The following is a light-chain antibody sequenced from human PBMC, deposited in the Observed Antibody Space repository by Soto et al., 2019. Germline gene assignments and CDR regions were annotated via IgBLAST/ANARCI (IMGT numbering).Light chain of an antibody. Sequence: DIQMTQSPSTLSASVGDRVTITCRASQSISSWLAWYQQKPGKAPKLLIYDASSLESGVPSRFSGSGSGTEFTLTISSLQPDDFATYYCQQYISYSGFGQGTRLEIK. CDR3: QQYISYSG. J-gene: IGKJ5*01. CDR2: DAS. V-gene: IGKV1-5*01. CDR1: QSISSW.